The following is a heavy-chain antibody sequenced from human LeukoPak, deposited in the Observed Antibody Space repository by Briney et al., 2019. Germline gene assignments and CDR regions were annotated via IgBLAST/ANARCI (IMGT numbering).Heavy chain of an antibody. V-gene: IGHV3-23*01. J-gene: IGHJ4*02. CDR1: GFTFSRSA. Sequence: GGSLRLSRAASGFTFSRSAMTWVRQTPGKGLDWVSSISSSGNTYYADSVKGRFTISRDNSRNMLYLQMNSLRAEDTAVYYCVKGRISEDGLDFWGQGTLVTVSS. D-gene: IGHD6-13*01. CDR2: ISSSGNT. CDR3: VKGRISEDGLDF.